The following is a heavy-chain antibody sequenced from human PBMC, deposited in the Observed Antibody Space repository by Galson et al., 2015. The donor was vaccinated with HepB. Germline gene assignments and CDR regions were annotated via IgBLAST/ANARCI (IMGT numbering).Heavy chain of an antibody. CDR2: ISSSSSGR. V-gene: IGHV3-48*04. CDR1: GFTFSIYS. J-gene: IGHJ3*02. CDR3: ARDQNYEYSSSWYDAFDM. Sequence: SLRLSCAASGFTFSIYSMNWVRQAPGKGLEWVSYISSSSSGRYYADSVKGRYTISRDNANNLLFLQMNSLRVEDTAVYYCARDQNYEYSSSWYDAFDMWGQGTMVTVSS. D-gene: IGHD6-13*01.